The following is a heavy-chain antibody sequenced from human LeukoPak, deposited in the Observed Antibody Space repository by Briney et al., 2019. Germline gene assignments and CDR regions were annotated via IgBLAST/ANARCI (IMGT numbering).Heavy chain of an antibody. J-gene: IGHJ5*02. V-gene: IGHV1-8*01. D-gene: IGHD6-6*01. CDR2: MNPNSGNT. CDR1: GYTFTSYD. Sequence: GASVKVSCKASGYTFTSYDINWVRQATGQGLEWMGWMNPNSGNTGYAQKFQGRVTMTRSTSTSTAYMELSSLRSEDTAVYYCARGIEEYSKSSGWFDPWGQGTLVTVSS. CDR3: ARGIEEYSKSSGWFDP.